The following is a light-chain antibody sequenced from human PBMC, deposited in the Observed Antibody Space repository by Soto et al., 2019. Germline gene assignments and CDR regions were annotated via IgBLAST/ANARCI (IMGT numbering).Light chain of an antibody. CDR2: AAS. V-gene: IGKV1-12*01. CDR1: QSIYKW. CDR3: QQADSFPLT. Sequence: DIQLTQSPSSVSASIGDRVTISCRASQSIYKWLVWYQQKPGKAPKLLIYAASSPQSGVPSRFSGSGYGTEFTLTISSLQPEDSATYYCQQADSFPLTFGGGTEVAI. J-gene: IGKJ4*01.